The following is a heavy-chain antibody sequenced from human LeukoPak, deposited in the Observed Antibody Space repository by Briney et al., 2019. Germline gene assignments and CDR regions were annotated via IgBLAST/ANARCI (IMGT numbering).Heavy chain of an antibody. V-gene: IGHV3-30*02. CDR2: IRYDGSNK. CDR3: AKRSGGDYYYYYMDV. Sequence: GGSLRLSCAASGFTFSSYGMHWVRQAPGKGLEWVAFIRYDGSNKYYADSVKGRFTISRDNSKNTLYLQMNSLRAEDTAVYYCAKRSGGDYYYYYMDVWGKGTTVTVSS. CDR1: GFTFSSYG. J-gene: IGHJ6*03. D-gene: IGHD3-10*01.